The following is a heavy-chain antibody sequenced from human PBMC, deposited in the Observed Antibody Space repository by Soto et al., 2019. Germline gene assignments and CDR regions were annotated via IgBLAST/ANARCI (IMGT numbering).Heavy chain of an antibody. J-gene: IGHJ4*02. V-gene: IGHV4-59*01. Sequence: PSQIQPLSYTVSGGYIRSYYWSWIRQPPGKGLEWIGYIYYSGSTNYNPSLKSRVTISVDTSKNQFSLKLSSVTAADTAVYYCARVADTDTYYFDYWGQGTLVTVSS. CDR1: GGYIRSYY. CDR3: ARVADTDTYYFDY. D-gene: IGHD5-18*01. CDR2: IYYSGST.